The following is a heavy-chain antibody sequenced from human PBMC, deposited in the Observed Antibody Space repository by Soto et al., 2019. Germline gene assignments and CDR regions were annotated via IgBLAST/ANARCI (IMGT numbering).Heavy chain of an antibody. CDR2: MSPSSGDT. V-gene: IGHV1-8*01. Sequence: QVQLVQSGAEVKEPGASVKVSCRASGYTFANYDNNWLRQAAGQGLEWMGWMSPSSGDTGYAQKFQGRVTMTRDTSINTAYVELSSLRSEDTALYYCARGVDAGVDYWGQGTLVTVSS. CDR3: ARGVDAGVDY. CDR1: GYTFANYD. D-gene: IGHD3-10*01. J-gene: IGHJ4*02.